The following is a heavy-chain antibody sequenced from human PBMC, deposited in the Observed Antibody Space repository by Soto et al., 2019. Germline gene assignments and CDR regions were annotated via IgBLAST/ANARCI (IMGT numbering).Heavy chain of an antibody. CDR1: GYTFADYA. Sequence: QVQLVQSGAEEKKPWASVKVSCKASGYTFADYAMHWVRQAPGQRLEWMGWINAGYGNTKYSQKFQGRVTITRDTSASTAYMELSSLRSEDTAVYYCARPRTYNWNDPFDYWGQGTLVTVSS. D-gene: IGHD1-20*01. CDR3: ARPRTYNWNDPFDY. CDR2: INAGYGNT. J-gene: IGHJ4*02. V-gene: IGHV1-3*05.